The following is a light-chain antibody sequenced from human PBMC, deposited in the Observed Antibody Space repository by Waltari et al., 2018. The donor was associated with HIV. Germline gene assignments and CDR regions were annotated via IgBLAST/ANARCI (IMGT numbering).Light chain of an antibody. Sequence: QSALTQPASVSGSPGQSITISCTGTSSDVGGYNYVSWYQQHPGKAPKLMIYDVSKRPSGVSNRFSGSESGNTASLTISGLQAEDEADYYCSSYTISSTLVFGGGTKLTVL. CDR2: DVS. J-gene: IGLJ2*01. V-gene: IGLV2-14*01. CDR3: SSYTISSTLV. CDR1: SSDVGGYNY.